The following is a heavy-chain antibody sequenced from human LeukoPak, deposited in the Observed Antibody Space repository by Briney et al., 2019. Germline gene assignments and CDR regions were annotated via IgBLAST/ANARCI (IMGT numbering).Heavy chain of an antibody. CDR2: IYYSGST. CDR3: ARDSPNWGSSAFDI. Sequence: SQTLSLTCTVSGGSISSGGYYWSWIRQHPGKGLEWIGYIYYSGSTYYNPSLKSRVTISVDTSKNQFSLKLSSVTAADTAVYYCARDSPNWGSSAFDIWGQGTMVTVSS. CDR1: GGSISSGGYY. V-gene: IGHV4-31*03. D-gene: IGHD7-27*01. J-gene: IGHJ3*02.